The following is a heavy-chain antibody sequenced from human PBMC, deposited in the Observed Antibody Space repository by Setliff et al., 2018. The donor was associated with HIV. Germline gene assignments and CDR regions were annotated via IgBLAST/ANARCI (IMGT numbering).Heavy chain of an antibody. V-gene: IGHV3-48*01. D-gene: IGHD5-18*01. CDR3: AMDTSLAY. Sequence: PGGSLRLSCAASGFTFSDYDIHWVRQAPGKGLEWIAYISSRSDSIYYADSVKARFTVSRDNDKNSLYLQMNNMRAEDTAVYYCAMDTSLAYWGQGTLVTVSS. J-gene: IGHJ4*02. CDR2: ISSRSDSI. CDR1: GFTFSDYD.